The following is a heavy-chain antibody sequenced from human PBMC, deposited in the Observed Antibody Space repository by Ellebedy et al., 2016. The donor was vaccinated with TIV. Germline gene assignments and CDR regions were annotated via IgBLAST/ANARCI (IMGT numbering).Heavy chain of an antibody. Sequence: GESLKISCKASGYSFSTYWITWVRQMPGKGLEWMGKIDPTDSYTNYSPSFQGLVTISADESASTAYLQWHSLKASDSATYYCSRHRGYGMDVWGQGTTVTVSS. CDR2: IDPTDSYT. D-gene: IGHD3-10*01. J-gene: IGHJ6*02. CDR1: GYSFSTYW. V-gene: IGHV5-10-1*01. CDR3: SRHRGYGMDV.